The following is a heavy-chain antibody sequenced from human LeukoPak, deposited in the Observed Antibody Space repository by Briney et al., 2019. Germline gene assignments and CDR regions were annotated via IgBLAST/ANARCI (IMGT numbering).Heavy chain of an antibody. CDR2: INWSGGNI. CDR3: ARDKGDYYGSGLDY. J-gene: IGHJ4*02. Sequence: GGSLRLSCAAFGFIFDDYGMSWVRQAPGKGLEWVSGINWSGGNIAYADSVKGRFTISRDNAKNSLYLQMNSLRAEDTALYYCARDKGDYYGSGLDYWGQGTLVTVSS. CDR1: GFIFDDYG. V-gene: IGHV3-20*04. D-gene: IGHD3-10*01.